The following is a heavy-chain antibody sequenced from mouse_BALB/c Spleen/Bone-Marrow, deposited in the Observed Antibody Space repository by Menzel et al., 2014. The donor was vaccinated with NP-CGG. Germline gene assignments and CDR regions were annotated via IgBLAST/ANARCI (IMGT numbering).Heavy chain of an antibody. V-gene: IGHV1-7*01. D-gene: IGHD1-1*01. Sequence: VQLQQSGAELAKPGASVKMSCKASGYTFTTYWMHWVKQRPGQGLEWIGYINPSTGYIEYNQKFKGKATLTADKSSSTAYMQLSSLTSEDSAVYYCATYVGFAFWGQGTLVTVSA. J-gene: IGHJ3*01. CDR3: ATYVGFAF. CDR1: GYTFTTYW. CDR2: INPSTGYI.